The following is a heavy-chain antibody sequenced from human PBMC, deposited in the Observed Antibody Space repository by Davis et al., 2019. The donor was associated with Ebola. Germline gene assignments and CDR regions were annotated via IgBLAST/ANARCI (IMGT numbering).Heavy chain of an antibody. D-gene: IGHD4/OR15-4a*01. CDR1: GYSFIGYE. V-gene: IGHV1-2*02. CDR2: INPNSGDT. CDR3: ARGGMGVTTARFDP. Sequence: ASVKVSCKASGYSFIGYEMHWVRQAPGQGLEWMGWINPNSGDTKYAHKFQGRVTMTRDTSTSTVYMELSSLRSEDAALYYCARGGMGVTTARFDPWGQGTLVTVSS. J-gene: IGHJ5*02.